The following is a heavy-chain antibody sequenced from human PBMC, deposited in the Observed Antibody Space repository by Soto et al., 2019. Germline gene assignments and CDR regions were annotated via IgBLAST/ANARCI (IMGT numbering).Heavy chain of an antibody. CDR2: ISGSGGNT. J-gene: IGHJ6*02. V-gene: IGHV3-23*01. CDR1: GLTFSSYA. D-gene: IGHD3-10*01. Sequence: GGSLRLSCAASGLTFSSYAMSWVRQAPGKGLEWVSVISGSGGNTYYADSVKGRFTISRDNSKNTLYLQMNSLRAEDTAVYYSAKDLTMVRGVIYYGMDVWGQGTTVTVSS. CDR3: AKDLTMVRGVIYYGMDV.